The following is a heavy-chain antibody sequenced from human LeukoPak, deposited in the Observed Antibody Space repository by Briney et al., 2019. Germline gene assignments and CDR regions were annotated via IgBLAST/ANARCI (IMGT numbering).Heavy chain of an antibody. CDR1: GASISSSSYY. V-gene: IGHV4-39*01. D-gene: IGHD3-22*01. CDR3: ARHPGYYDSSGYYVSAFDI. CDR2: IYYSGST. J-gene: IGHJ3*02. Sequence: PSETLSLTCTVSGASISSSSYYWGWIRQSPGKGLEWIGSIYYSGSTYFSPSLKSRVTMSVDTSKNHFSLKLTSVTAADTAVYYCARHPGYYDSSGYYVSAFDIWGQGTMVTVSS.